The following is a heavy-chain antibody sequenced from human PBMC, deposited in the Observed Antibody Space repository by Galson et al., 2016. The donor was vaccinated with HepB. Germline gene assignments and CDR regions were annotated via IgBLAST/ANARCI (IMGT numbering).Heavy chain of an antibody. D-gene: IGHD3-9*01. CDR2: ISYSDRS. CDR3: ARTPRYFDWLPYGVDV. J-gene: IGHJ6*02. CDR1: GSSVSSVTYF. Sequence: ETLSLTCTVSGSSVSSVTYFWGWIRQPPGKGLEWIGHISYSDRSYDNPSLKSRVTISLDTSKKQFSLKLTSVIAADTDVYFCARTPRYFDWLPYGVDVWGQGTTVIVSS. V-gene: IGHV4-39*01.